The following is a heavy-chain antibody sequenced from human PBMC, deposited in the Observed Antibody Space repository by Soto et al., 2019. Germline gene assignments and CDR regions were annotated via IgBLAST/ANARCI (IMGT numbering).Heavy chain of an antibody. J-gene: IGHJ4*02. V-gene: IGHV3-30*03. CDR2: ISYDGSNK. CDR3: ARAGGWYYFDY. D-gene: IGHD6-19*01. Sequence: GGSLRLSCAASGFTFSSYGMHWVRQAPGKGLEWVAVISYDGSNKYYADSVKGRFTISRDNSKNTLYLQMNSLRAEDTAVYYCARAGGWYYFDYWGQGTLVTVSS. CDR1: GFTFSSYG.